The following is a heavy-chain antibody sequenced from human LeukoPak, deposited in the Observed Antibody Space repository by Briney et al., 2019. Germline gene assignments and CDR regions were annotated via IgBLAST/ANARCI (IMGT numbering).Heavy chain of an antibody. V-gene: IGHV4-59*01. CDR1: SSPISGYY. J-gene: IGHJ4*02. CDR2: VYYGGIT. CDR3: ARGSVTPDAGY. D-gene: IGHD4-17*01. Sequence: KPSETLSLTCTVSSSPISGYYWSWIRQPPGKGLEWIGYVYYGGITDYNPSLGSRVTISVDTSKNQFSLKLSSVTAADTAVYYCARGSVTPDAGYWGPGTLVTVSS.